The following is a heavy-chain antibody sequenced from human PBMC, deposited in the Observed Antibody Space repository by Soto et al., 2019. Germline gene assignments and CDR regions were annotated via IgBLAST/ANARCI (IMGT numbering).Heavy chain of an antibody. J-gene: IGHJ4*02. CDR3: ARGPNRGLRYFHRFASRGGFDH. CDR2: IKQDGSEK. Sequence: PGGSLRLSCAASGFTFSSYWMSWVRQAPGKGLEWVANIKQDGSEKYYVDSVKGRFTISRDNAKNSLYLQMNSLRAEDTAVYYCARGPNRGLRYFHRFASRGGFDHWGQGTLVTVSS. V-gene: IGHV3-7*03. CDR1: GFTFSSYW. D-gene: IGHD3-9*01.